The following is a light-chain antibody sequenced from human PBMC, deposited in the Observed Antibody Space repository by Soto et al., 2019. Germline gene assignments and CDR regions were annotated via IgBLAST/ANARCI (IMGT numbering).Light chain of an antibody. CDR1: QSISSW. Sequence: DIQMTQSPSTLSASVGDRVTITCRASQSISSWLAWYQQKPGKAPKLLIYKASSLESGVPSRFSGSGSGTEFTLTISSLQPDYFGTYYFQQYNSYPWTVGQGTKVEIK. V-gene: IGKV1-5*03. J-gene: IGKJ1*01. CDR2: KAS. CDR3: QQYNSYPWT.